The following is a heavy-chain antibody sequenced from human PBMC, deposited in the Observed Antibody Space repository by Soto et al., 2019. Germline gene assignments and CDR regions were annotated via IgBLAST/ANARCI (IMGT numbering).Heavy chain of an antibody. CDR3: ARDRYDSQEEAPHTAFDI. J-gene: IGHJ3*02. V-gene: IGHV4-31*11. Sequence: NHSGTLYLACAVSVGSICSGGYYWSWIRQHPGKGLEWIGYIYYSGSTYYNPSLKSRVTISVDTSKNQFSLKLSSVTAADTAVYYCARDRYDSQEEAPHTAFDIWGQGTMVPVSS. CDR2: IYYSGST. D-gene: IGHD3-22*01. CDR1: VGSICSGGYY.